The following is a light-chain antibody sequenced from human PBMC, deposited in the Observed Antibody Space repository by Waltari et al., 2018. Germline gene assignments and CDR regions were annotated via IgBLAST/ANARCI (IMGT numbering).Light chain of an antibody. V-gene: IGLV4-69*01. Sequence: QLVLTQSPSASASLGASVKLTCTLSSVHSSNVIAWLQQQPEKGPRYLMKVNSDGSHSKGDEIPDRFSGSTSGAERYLTISSVQPEDEADYYCQTGGHGTWVFGGGTKLTVL. CDR2: VNSDGSH. J-gene: IGLJ3*02. CDR3: QTGGHGTWV. CDR1: SVHSSNV.